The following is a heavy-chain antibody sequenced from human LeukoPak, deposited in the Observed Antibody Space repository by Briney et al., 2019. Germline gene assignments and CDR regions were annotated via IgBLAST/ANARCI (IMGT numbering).Heavy chain of an antibody. Sequence: ASVKVSCKASGYTFTGYYMHWVRQAPGQGLEWMGWINPNSGGTNYAQKFQGSVTMTRDTSISTAYMELSRLRSDDTAVYYCARDSRRGIWNDDDPLDFGGQGKLVTVSS. CDR3: ARDSRRGIWNDDDPLDF. D-gene: IGHD1-1*01. J-gene: IGHJ4*02. V-gene: IGHV1-2*02. CDR1: GYTFTGYY. CDR2: INPNSGGT.